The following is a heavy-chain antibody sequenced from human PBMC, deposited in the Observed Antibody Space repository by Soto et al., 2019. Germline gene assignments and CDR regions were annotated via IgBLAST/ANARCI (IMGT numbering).Heavy chain of an antibody. CDR2: IYYSGST. D-gene: IGHD3-9*01. Sequence: SETLSLTCTVSGGSISSSSYYWGWIRQPPGKGLEWIGSIYYSGSTYYNPSLKSRVTISVDTSKNQFSLKLSSVTAADTAVYYCARHDILTGRRVDWFDPWGQGTLVTVSS. CDR3: ARHDILTGRRVDWFDP. V-gene: IGHV4-39*01. CDR1: GGSISSSSYY. J-gene: IGHJ5*02.